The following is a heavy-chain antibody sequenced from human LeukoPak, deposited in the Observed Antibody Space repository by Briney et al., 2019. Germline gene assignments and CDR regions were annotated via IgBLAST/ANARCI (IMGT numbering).Heavy chain of an antibody. Sequence: GESLKISCKGSGYSSTSYWIGWVSQMPGKGLEWMGIIYPGDSDTTYSPSFQGQVTISAYKSISTAYLRWSSLKASDTAMYYCARRDGYCSSTSCYADYYYGMDVWGQGTTVTVSS. V-gene: IGHV5-51*01. CDR3: ARRDGYCSSTSCYADYYYGMDV. CDR2: IYPGDSDT. CDR1: GYSSTSYW. D-gene: IGHD2-2*01. J-gene: IGHJ6*02.